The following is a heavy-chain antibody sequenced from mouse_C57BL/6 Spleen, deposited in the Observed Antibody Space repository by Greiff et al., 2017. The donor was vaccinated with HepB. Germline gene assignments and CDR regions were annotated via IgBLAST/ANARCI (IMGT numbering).Heavy chain of an antibody. CDR3: VRAYYSNGYWYFDV. D-gene: IGHD2-5*01. V-gene: IGHV10-1*01. Sequence: DVHLVESGGGLVQPKGSLKLSCAASGFSFNTYAMNWVRQAPGKGLEWVARIRSKSNNYATYYADSVKDRFTISRDDSESMLYLQMNNLKTEDTAMYYCVRAYYSNGYWYFDVWGTGTTVTVSS. CDR1: GFSFNTYA. J-gene: IGHJ1*03. CDR2: IRSKSNNYAT.